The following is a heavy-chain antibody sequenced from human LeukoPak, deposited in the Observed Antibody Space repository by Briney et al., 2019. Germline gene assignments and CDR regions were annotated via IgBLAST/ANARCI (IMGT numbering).Heavy chain of an antibody. V-gene: IGHV4-4*02. Sequence: PSETLSLTCAVSGGSISSSNWWSWVRQPPGKGLEWIGEIYHSGSTNYNPSLKSRVTISVDKSKNQFSLKLSSATAADTAVYYCAAASRRGSGSFGYWGQGTLVTVSS. CDR3: AAASRRGSGSFGY. D-gene: IGHD3-10*01. CDR1: GGSISSSNW. CDR2: IYHSGST. J-gene: IGHJ4*02.